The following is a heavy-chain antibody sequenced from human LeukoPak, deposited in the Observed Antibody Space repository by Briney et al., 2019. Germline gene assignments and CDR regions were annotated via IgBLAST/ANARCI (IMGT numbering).Heavy chain of an antibody. J-gene: IGHJ4*02. V-gene: IGHV4-30-4*01. CDR3: ASRVGYSGYDFYFDY. CDR1: GGSISSGDYY. CDR2: IYYSGST. D-gene: IGHD5-12*01. Sequence: SETLSLTCTVSGGSISSGDYYWSWIRQPPGKGLEWIGYIYYSGSTYYNPSLKSRVTISVDTSKNRFSLKLSSVTAADTAVYYCASRVGYSGYDFYFDYWGQGTLVTVSS.